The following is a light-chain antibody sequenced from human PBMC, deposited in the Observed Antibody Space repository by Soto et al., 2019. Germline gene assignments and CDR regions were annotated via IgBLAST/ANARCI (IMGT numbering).Light chain of an antibody. CDR2: GAS. CDR3: QQYDNWART. CDR1: QDISSN. V-gene: IGKV3-15*01. Sequence: EIVVTQSPTTLSVSPGERGTLSCRASQDISSNLAWYQQKPGQTPRLLIHGASTRATGIPARFSGSGSVTRFTLTISSMQSEECAVYYCQQYDNWARTFGQGTKVDIK. J-gene: IGKJ1*01.